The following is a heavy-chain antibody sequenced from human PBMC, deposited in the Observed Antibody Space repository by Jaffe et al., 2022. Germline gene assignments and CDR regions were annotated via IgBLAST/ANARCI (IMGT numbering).Heavy chain of an antibody. J-gene: IGHJ4*02. V-gene: IGHV3-23*01. Sequence: EVQLLESGGGLVQPGGSLRLSCAASGFTFSTYAMSWVRQAPGKGLEWISAVSGTGGGTYYADSVRGRFTISRDNSKNTLYLQMDGLRAEDTAVYYCAKRDSLTGYYLDYWGQGTLVTVSS. CDR3: AKRDSLTGYYLDY. CDR1: GFTFSTYA. CDR2: VSGTGGGT. D-gene: IGHD3-9*01.